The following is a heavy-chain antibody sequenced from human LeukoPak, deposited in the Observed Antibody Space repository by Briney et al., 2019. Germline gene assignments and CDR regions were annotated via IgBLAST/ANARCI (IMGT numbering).Heavy chain of an antibody. Sequence: GGSLRLSCTASGFTFSSYAMNWVRQAPGKGLEWVSAISGSGGSTYYADSVKGRFTISRDNPKNTLYLQMNSLRAEDTAIYYCAKAGSVVVTAMSYWGQGTLVTVSS. CDR1: GFTFSSYA. CDR3: AKAGSVVVTAMSY. V-gene: IGHV3-23*01. D-gene: IGHD2-21*02. J-gene: IGHJ4*02. CDR2: ISGSGGST.